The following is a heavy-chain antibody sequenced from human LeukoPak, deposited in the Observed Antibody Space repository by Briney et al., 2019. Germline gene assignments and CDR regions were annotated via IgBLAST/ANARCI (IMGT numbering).Heavy chain of an antibody. V-gene: IGHV4-59*08. CDR3: ASSSRGYFDD. CDR2: IYYSGST. CDR1: GGSISSYY. D-gene: IGHD6-13*01. J-gene: IGHJ4*02. Sequence: SENLSLNCTGYGGSISSYYWSWIRQPPGKGLEWIGYIYYSGSTNYNPSLKSRVTISVDTSKNQFSLTLSSVTAADTAVYYCASSSRGYFDDWGQGTLVTVSS.